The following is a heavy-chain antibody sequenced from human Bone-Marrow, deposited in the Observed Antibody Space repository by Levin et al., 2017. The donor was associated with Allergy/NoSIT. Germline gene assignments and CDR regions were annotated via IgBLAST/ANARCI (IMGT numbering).Heavy chain of an antibody. Sequence: SETLSLTCTVSGGSITSGDSYWSWIRQSPGKGLEWIGYIDYSGSTYINPSLRSRVTISEDTSKNNFSLKVSSVTAADTAVYYCVARFGDNGYDVTFDYWGQGTLVSVSS. D-gene: IGHD5-12*01. CDR1: GGSITSGDSY. V-gene: IGHV4-30-4*01. CDR3: VARFGDNGYDVTFDY. J-gene: IGHJ4*02. CDR2: IDYSGST.